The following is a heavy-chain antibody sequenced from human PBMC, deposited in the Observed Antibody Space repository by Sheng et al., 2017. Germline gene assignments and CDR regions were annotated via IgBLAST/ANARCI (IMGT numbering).Heavy chain of an antibody. D-gene: IGHD2-2*01. CDR3: ARGGTCSSTSCYRAGAFDI. CDR2: IIPIFGTA. Sequence: QVQLVQSGAEVKKPGSSVKVSRKASGGTFSSYAISWVRQAPGQGLEWMGGIIPIFGTANYAQKFQGRVTITADESTSTAYMELSSLRSEDTAVYYCARGGTCSSTSCYRAGAFDIWGQGTMVTVSS. J-gene: IGHJ3*02. V-gene: IGHV1-69*01. CDR1: GGTFSSYA.